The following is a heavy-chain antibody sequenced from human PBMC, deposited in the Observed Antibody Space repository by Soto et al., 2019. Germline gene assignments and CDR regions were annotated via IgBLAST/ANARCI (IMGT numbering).Heavy chain of an antibody. V-gene: IGHV1-18*01. J-gene: IGHJ4*02. D-gene: IGHD6-6*01. CDR3: AGGRDGDY. Sequence: QVHLVQSGAEVKKPGASVKVSCKGSGYAFTTYGITWVRQAPGQGLEWMGWIIAHNGKTNYAQKLQGRVTVTRDTSTSTAYMELRSLRSDDTAVYYCAGGRDGDYWGQGALVSVSS. CDR2: IIAHNGKT. CDR1: GYAFTTYG.